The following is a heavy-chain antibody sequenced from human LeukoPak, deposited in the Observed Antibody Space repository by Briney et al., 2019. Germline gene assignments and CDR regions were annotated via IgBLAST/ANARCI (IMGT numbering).Heavy chain of an antibody. CDR3: ARSGPLGGRQLWFH. Sequence: SETLSLTCTVSGGSISSYYWSWIRQPPGKGLEWIGYIYYSGSTNYDPSLKSRVTISVDTSKNQFSLKLSSVTAADTAVYYCARSGPLGGRQLWFHWGQGTLATVSS. J-gene: IGHJ1*01. D-gene: IGHD5-18*01. CDR2: IYYSGST. V-gene: IGHV4-59*01. CDR1: GGSISSYY.